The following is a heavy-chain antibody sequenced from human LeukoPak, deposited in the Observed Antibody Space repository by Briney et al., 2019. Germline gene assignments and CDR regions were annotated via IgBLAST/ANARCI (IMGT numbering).Heavy chain of an antibody. Sequence: SQTLSLTCTVSGGSISSGDYYWRWIRQPPGKGLEWNGYIYYSGSTYYHPSLKSRVTISVDTSKNQFSLKLSSVTAADTAVYYCARGSGSYFFDYWGQGTLVTVSS. CDR1: GGSISSGDYY. CDR2: IYYSGST. V-gene: IGHV4-30-4*01. D-gene: IGHD3-10*01. J-gene: IGHJ4*02. CDR3: ARGSGSYFFDY.